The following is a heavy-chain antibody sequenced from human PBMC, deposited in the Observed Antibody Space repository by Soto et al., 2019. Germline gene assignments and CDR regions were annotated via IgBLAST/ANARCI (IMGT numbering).Heavy chain of an antibody. CDR2: IYYSGST. J-gene: IGHJ6*03. CDR1: GGSISSYY. D-gene: IGHD6-19*01. Sequence: SETLSLTCTVSGGSISSYYWSWIRQPPGKGLEWIGYIYYSGSTNYNPSLKSRVTISVDTSKNQFSLKLSSVTAADTAVYYCARVFPVAGYYYYYYMDVWGKGTTVTVSS. CDR3: ARVFPVAGYYYYYYMDV. V-gene: IGHV4-59*01.